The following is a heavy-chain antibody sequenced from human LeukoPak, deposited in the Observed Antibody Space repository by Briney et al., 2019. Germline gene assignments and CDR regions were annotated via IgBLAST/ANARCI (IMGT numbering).Heavy chain of an antibody. CDR3: ARARRITMVRGGGSNAFDI. Sequence: GGSLRLACAASGFTVDDDAMHRVRQAPGKGLGWVSGSRWNSGSIGYADSVKGRFTISRDNAKKTLYLQMNSLRAEDTAVYYCARARRITMVRGGGSNAFDIWGQGTMVTVSS. D-gene: IGHD3-10*01. V-gene: IGHV3-9*01. J-gene: IGHJ3*02. CDR1: GFTVDDDA. CDR2: SRWNSGSI.